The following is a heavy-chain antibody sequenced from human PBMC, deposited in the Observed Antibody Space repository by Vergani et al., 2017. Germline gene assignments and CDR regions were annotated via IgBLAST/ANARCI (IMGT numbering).Heavy chain of an antibody. CDR2: VSESGKT. CDR1: GGPIGRYY. J-gene: IGHJ4*02. D-gene: IGHD3-16*02. V-gene: IGHV4-59*01. CDR3: AGDNDDYVGGTYHYFDY. Sequence: QVRLQESGPGLVKPSETLSLTCTISGGPIGRYYWTWIRQPPGKGLEWLGNVSESGKTDSNPSFRGGVSMSLYMSRNQFSLTLSSVTASDTAVYYCAGDNDDYVGGTYHYFDYGGQGALVTVSS.